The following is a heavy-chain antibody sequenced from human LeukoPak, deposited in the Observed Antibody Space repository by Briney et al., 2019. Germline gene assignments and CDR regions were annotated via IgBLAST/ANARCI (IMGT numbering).Heavy chain of an antibody. V-gene: IGHV1-46*01. CDR3: ARERAYMGGFDY. CDR1: GYTFTSNY. Sequence: ASVKVSCKASGYTFTSNYIHWVRQAPGQGLEWMGMIYPRDGSTSYAQKFQGRVTVTRDTSTSTVHMELSSLRSEDTAVYYCARERAYMGGFDYWGQGTLVTVSS. CDR2: IYPRDGST. J-gene: IGHJ4*02. D-gene: IGHD3-16*01.